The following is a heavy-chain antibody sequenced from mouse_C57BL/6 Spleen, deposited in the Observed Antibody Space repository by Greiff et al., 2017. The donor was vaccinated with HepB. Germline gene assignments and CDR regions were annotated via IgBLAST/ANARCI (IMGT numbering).Heavy chain of an antibody. V-gene: IGHV1-39*01. CDR1: GYSFTDYN. D-gene: IGHD1-1*01. CDR3: ARSTVVATGGYFDY. J-gene: IGHJ2*01. CDR2: INPNYGTT. Sequence: VQLKESGPELVKPGASVKISCKASGYSFTDYNMNWVKQSNGKSLEWIGVINPNYGTTSYNQKFKGKATLTVDQSSSTAYMQLNSLTSEDSAVYYCARSTVVATGGYFDYWGQGTTLTVSS.